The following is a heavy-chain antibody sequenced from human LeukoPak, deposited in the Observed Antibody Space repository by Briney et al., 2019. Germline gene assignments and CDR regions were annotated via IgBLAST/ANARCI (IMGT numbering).Heavy chain of an antibody. V-gene: IGHV4-59*01. CDR2: IYYSGST. J-gene: IGHJ6*02. CDR3: ARALGYCSSTSCYYYYGMDV. CDR1: GGSISSYY. Sequence: PSEILSLTCTVSGGSISSYYWSWIRQPPGKGLEWIGYIYYSGSTNYNPSLKSRVTISVDTSKNQFSLKLSPVTAADTAVYYCARALGYCSSTSCYYYYGMDVWGQGTTVTVSS. D-gene: IGHD2-2*01.